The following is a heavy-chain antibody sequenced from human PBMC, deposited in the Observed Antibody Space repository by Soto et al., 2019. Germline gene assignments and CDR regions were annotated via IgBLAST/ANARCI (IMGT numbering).Heavy chain of an antibody. J-gene: IGHJ6*02. CDR2: IIPISGTA. CDR3: ASPTREWLPPARDYYYGMDV. Sequence: QVQLVQSGAEVKKPGSSVKVSCKASGGTFSSYAISWVRQAPGQGLEWMGGIIPISGTANYAQKFQGRVTITADKSTSTAYMELSSLRSEDTAVYYCASPTREWLPPARDYYYGMDVWGQGTTVTVSS. V-gene: IGHV1-69*06. CDR1: GGTFSSYA. D-gene: IGHD3-3*01.